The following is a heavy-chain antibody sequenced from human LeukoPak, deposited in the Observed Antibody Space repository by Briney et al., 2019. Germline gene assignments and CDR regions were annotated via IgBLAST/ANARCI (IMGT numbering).Heavy chain of an antibody. CDR3: ARCGLGYDAFDI. CDR2: IHYSGST. CDR1: GGSISSYY. Sequence: SETLSLTCTVSGGSISSYYWSWIRQPPGKGLEWIGYIHYSGSTNYNPSLKSRVTISVDTSKNQFSLKLSSVTAADTAVYYCARCGLGYDAFDIWGQGTMVTVSS. D-gene: IGHD1-26*01. V-gene: IGHV4-59*01. J-gene: IGHJ3*02.